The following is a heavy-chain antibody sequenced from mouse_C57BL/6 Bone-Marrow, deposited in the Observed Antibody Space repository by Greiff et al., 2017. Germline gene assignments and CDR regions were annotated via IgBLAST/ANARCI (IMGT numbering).Heavy chain of an antibody. J-gene: IGHJ1*03. V-gene: IGHV5-12*01. Sequence: EVQGVESGGGLVQPGGSLKLSCAASGFTFSDYYMYWVRQTPEKRLEWVAYISNGGGSTYYPDTVKGRFTISRDNAKNTLYLQMSRLKSEDTAMYYCARGWYFDVWGTGTTVTVSS. CDR1: GFTFSDYY. CDR2: ISNGGGST. CDR3: ARGWYFDV.